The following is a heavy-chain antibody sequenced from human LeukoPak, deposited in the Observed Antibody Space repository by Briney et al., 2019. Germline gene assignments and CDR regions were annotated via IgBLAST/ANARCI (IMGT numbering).Heavy chain of an antibody. CDR2: IRSKAYGGTT. J-gene: IGHJ6*02. CDR1: GFTFSSYA. V-gene: IGHV3-49*02. CDR3: TMDTAMVTYYYYGMDV. D-gene: IGHD5-18*01. Sequence: GASLRLSCAASGFTFSSYAMSWVRQAPGKGLEWVGFIRSKAYGGTTEYAASVKGRFTISRDDSKSIAYLQMNSLKTEDTAVYYCTMDTAMVTYYYYGMDVWGQGTTVTVSS.